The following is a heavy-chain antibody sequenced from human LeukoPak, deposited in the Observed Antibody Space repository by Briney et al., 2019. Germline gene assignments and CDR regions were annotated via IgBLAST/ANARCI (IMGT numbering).Heavy chain of an antibody. J-gene: IGHJ4*02. V-gene: IGHV4-39*07. Sequence: PSETLSLTCTVSGGSISSSSYYWGWIRQPPGKGLEWIGSIYYSGSTYYNPSLKSRVTISVDTSKNQFSLKLSSVTAADTAVYYCARGGHLDIVVVPAAYYFDYWGQGTLVTVSS. CDR1: GGSISSSSYY. CDR2: IYYSGST. D-gene: IGHD2-2*03. CDR3: ARGGHLDIVVVPAAYYFDY.